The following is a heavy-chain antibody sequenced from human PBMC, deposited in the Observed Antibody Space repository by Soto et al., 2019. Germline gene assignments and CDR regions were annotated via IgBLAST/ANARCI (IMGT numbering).Heavy chain of an antibody. Sequence: EVQLVESGGGLVQPGGSLRLSCAASGFTFSSYWMHWVRQAPGKGLVWVSRINSDGSSTSYAGSVKGRFTVSRDNAKNTRYLQINMLIGEDRAVYYCVRTSLVVAAAAREDYCGQGTMVTVSS. V-gene: IGHV3-74*01. D-gene: IGHD2-2*01. CDR2: INSDGSST. CDR1: GFTFSSYW. J-gene: IGHJ4*02. CDR3: VRTSLVVAAAAREDY.